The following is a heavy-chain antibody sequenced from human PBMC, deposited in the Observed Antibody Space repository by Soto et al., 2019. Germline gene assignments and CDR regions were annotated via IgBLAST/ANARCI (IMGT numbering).Heavy chain of an antibody. D-gene: IGHD3-16*01. CDR2: IDPSDSYT. Sequence: ESLTISSKAAGWSFIGYWFSWVCQMTRKGLEWMGRIDPSDSYTNYSPSFQGHVTISADKSISTAYLQWSSLKASDTAMYYCARHWGSYYYYGLDVWVQGTTVTVSS. V-gene: IGHV5-10-1*01. J-gene: IGHJ6*02. CDR1: GWSFIGYW. CDR3: ARHWGSYYYYGLDV.